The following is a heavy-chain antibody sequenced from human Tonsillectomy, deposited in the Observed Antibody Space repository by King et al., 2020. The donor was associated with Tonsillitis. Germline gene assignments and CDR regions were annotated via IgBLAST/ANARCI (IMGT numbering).Heavy chain of an antibody. D-gene: IGHD5-24*01. V-gene: IGHV3-30*18. CDR2: ISYDGSNK. CDR3: AKDRDGFDY. CDR1: GFTFSSYG. J-gene: IGHJ4*02. Sequence: QVQLVESGGGVVQPGRSLRLSCAASGFTFSSYGMHWVRQAPGKGLEWVAVISYDGSNKYYADSVKGRFTISRDDSKNTLSLQMNSLRTEDTAVYYCAKDRDGFDYWGQGTLVPVSS.